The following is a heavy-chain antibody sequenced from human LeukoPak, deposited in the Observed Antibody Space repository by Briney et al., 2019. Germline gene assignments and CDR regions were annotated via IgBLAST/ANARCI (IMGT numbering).Heavy chain of an antibody. CDR1: GFTFSSYA. CDR3: VKDGEPGYCSGGSCPSPTYLDY. CDR2: ISSNGGST. V-gene: IGHV3-64D*06. J-gene: IGHJ4*02. Sequence: GGSLRLSCSASGFTFSSYAMHWVRQAPGKGLEYVSAISSNGGSTYYADSVKGRFTISRDNSKNTLYLQMSSLRAEDTAVYYCVKDGEPGYCSGGSCPSPTYLDYWGQGTLVTVSS. D-gene: IGHD2-15*01.